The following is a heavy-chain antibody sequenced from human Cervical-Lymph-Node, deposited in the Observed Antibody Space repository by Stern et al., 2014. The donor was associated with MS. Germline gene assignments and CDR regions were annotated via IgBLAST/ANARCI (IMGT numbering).Heavy chain of an antibody. CDR2: ITNVGST. CDR1: GFTVSRDY. CDR3: ARDTSSPERSDW. D-gene: IGHD1-1*01. J-gene: IGHJ4*02. Sequence: EVQLVESGGGVIQPGGSLRLSCTASGFTVSRDYMTWVRQAPGKGLEWVTLITNVGSTFCAASVKGRFTISRDDSKNTDYLHMTSLRAEDTAMYYCARDTSSPERSDWWGQGTLVTVSS. V-gene: IGHV3-53*01.